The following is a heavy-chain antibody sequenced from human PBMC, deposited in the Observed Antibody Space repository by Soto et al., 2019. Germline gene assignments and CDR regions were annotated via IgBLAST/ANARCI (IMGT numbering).Heavy chain of an antibody. CDR3: ARGREYYDSSGYHYYFDY. D-gene: IGHD3-22*01. J-gene: IGHJ4*02. V-gene: IGHV4-59*01. CDR1: GGSISSYY. Sequence: SETLSLTCTVSGGSISSYYWSWIRQPPGKGLEWIGYIYFTGSTNYNPSLKSRVTISVDTSKIQFSLKLSSVTAAGTAVYYCARGREYYDSSGYHYYFDYWGQGTLVTVS. CDR2: IYFTGST.